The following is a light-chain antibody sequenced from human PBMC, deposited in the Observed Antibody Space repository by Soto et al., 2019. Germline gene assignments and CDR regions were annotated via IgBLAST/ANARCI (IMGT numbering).Light chain of an antibody. CDR1: QGVGRF. Sequence: EIVLTQSPATLSLSPGERAALSCRASQGVGRFLAWYQQKPGQAPRLLIYDASNRATSIPARFSGSGSETDFTLAIDTLEPEDFAVYYCQQRGGWPLTFGGGTKVEIK. CDR2: DAS. V-gene: IGKV3-11*01. CDR3: QQRGGWPLT. J-gene: IGKJ4*01.